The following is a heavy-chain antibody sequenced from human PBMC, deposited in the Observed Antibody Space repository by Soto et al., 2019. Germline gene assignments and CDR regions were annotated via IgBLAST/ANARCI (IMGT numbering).Heavy chain of an antibody. V-gene: IGHV3-43*01. Sequence: FPIDELSMCCVSKKQKKGLEWISLLTWDGGTTYYADSVKGRFTISRDSGKSSLFLQMDSLRTEDTALYYCVKVKGEDTSATAADSASWGKGTSVPVS. CDR3: VKVKGEDTSATAADSAS. CDR1: FPIDELS. CDR2: LTWDGGTT. D-gene: IGHD4-17*01. J-gene: IGHJ4*02.